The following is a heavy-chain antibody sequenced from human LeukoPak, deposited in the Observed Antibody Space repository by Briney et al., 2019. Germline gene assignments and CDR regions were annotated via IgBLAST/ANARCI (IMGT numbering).Heavy chain of an antibody. V-gene: IGHV1-46*01. CDR1: GGTFSSYA. CDR2: INPSGGST. Sequence: ASVKVSCKASGGTFSSYAISWVRQAPGQGLEWMGIINPSGGSTSYAQKFQGRVTMTRDTSTSTVYMELSSLRFEDTAVYYCARVSLVVRAFDIWGQGTMVTVSS. J-gene: IGHJ3*02. CDR3: ARVSLVVRAFDI. D-gene: IGHD2-15*01.